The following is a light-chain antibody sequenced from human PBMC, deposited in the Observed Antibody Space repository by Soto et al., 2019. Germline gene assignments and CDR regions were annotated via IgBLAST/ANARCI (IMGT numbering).Light chain of an antibody. Sequence: EIVLTQSPGTLSLSPGERATLSCRASQSLSSNYLAWYQQKPGQAPRLLIYGASSRASGIPDRFSGSGSGTDFTLTISSLEPEDFAVYYCQQFGSSIPHTFGQGTKLEIK. J-gene: IGKJ2*01. CDR1: QSLSSNY. CDR2: GAS. CDR3: QQFGSSIPHT. V-gene: IGKV3-20*01.